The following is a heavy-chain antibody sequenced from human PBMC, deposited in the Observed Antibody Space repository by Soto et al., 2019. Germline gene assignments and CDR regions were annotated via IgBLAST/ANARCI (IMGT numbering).Heavy chain of an antibody. CDR1: GYTFTSYG. D-gene: IGHD2-15*01. CDR3: ARDGFVVVVAATRGSDYYYGMDV. J-gene: IGHJ6*02. CDR2: ISAYNGNT. V-gene: IGHV1-18*01. Sequence: ASVKVSCKASGYTFTSYGISWVRQAPGQGLEWMGWISAYNGNTNYAQKLQGRVTMTTDTSTSTAYMELRSLRSDDTAVYYCARDGFVVVVAATRGSDYYYGMDVWGQGTTVTVSS.